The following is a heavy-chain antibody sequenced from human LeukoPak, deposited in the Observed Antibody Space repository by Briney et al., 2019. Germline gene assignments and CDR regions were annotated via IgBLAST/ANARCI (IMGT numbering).Heavy chain of an antibody. J-gene: IGHJ4*02. CDR3: AKWGDYDFLTGYYDSDY. Sequence: TGASLRLSCAASGFTFSNYAMSWVRQAPGKGLEWVSAIVGSGGSTYYADSVKGRFTISRDNPKNTLYLQMNSLRAEDTAVYYCAKWGDYDFLTGYYDSDYWGQGTLVTVSS. CDR2: IVGSGGST. V-gene: IGHV3-23*01. D-gene: IGHD3-9*01. CDR1: GFTFSNYA.